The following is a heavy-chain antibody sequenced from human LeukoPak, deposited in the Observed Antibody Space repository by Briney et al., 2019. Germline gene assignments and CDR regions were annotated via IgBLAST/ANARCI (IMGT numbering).Heavy chain of an antibody. Sequence: GGSLRLSCAASGFTFSDYGMHWVRQAPGKGLEWMAVIWFDGSYKYYGDSVKGRFTISRDNSKNTLYLQMNSLRAEDTAVYYCARGSPISYWGQGTLVTVSS. J-gene: IGHJ4*02. V-gene: IGHV3-33*01. CDR2: IWFDGSYK. CDR3: ARGSPISY. D-gene: IGHD2-15*01. CDR1: GFTFSDYG.